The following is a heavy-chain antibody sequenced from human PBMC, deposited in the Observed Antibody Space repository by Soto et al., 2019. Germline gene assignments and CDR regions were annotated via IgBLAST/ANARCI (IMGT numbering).Heavy chain of an antibody. J-gene: IGHJ6*02. V-gene: IGHV6-1*01. CDR2: TYYRSKWYN. CDR1: GDSVSSNSAA. D-gene: IGHD3-3*01. Sequence: SQTLSLTCAISGDSVSSNSAAWNWIRQSPSRGLEWLGRTYYRSKWYNDYAVSVKSRITINPDTSKNQFSLQLNSVTPEDTAVYYCARAPRSEWLLLDYYYYYGMDVWGQGTTVTVSS. CDR3: ARAPRSEWLLLDYYYYYGMDV.